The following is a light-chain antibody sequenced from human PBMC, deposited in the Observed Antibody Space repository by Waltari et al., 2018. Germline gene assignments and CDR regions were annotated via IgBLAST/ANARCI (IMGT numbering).Light chain of an antibody. CDR1: QSISSY. CDR3: QQSYSTPMCT. J-gene: IGKJ2*02. V-gene: IGKV1-39*01. CDR2: AAS. Sequence: DIQMTQSPSSLSASVGDRVTITCRASQSISSYLNWDQQIQGKAPKLLIYAASSLQSGVPSRFSVSISGTDFTLTISSLQPEDFATYYCQQSYSTPMCTFGQGTKLEIK.